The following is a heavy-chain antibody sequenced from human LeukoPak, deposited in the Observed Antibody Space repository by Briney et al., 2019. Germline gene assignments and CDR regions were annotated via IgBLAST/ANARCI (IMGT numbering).Heavy chain of an antibody. CDR1: VYTFTHYY. J-gene: IGHJ6*03. CDR3: AADRSSGGQYYYMDV. CDR2: LDPSEAED. Sequence: VTVSCKPSVYTFTHYYIHWVKQAPGKALEGIGRLDPSEAEDKYEQKFQGRVTITADSSTDTAYMEMSSLISEDTAFYYCAADRSSGGQYYYMDVWGKGTTVIVSS. D-gene: IGHD3-22*01. V-gene: IGHV1-69-2*01.